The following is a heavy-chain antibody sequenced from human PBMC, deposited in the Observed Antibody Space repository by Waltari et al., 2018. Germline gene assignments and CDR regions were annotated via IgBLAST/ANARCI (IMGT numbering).Heavy chain of an antibody. Sequence: QLQLQESGPGLVKPSETLSLTCTVSGGSISSSSYYWGWIRQPPGKGLEWIGSIYYSGSTYYNPSLKSRVTISVDTSKNQFSLKLSSVTAADTAVYYCARHARVRLNDYGDYPLYYYMDVWGKGTTVTVSS. CDR3: ARHARVRLNDYGDYPLYYYMDV. V-gene: IGHV4-39*01. CDR2: IYYSGST. CDR1: GGSISSSSYY. J-gene: IGHJ6*03. D-gene: IGHD4-17*01.